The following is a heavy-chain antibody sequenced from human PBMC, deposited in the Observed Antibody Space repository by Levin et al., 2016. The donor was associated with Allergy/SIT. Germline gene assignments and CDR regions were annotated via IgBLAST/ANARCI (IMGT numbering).Heavy chain of an antibody. CDR3: ARLVIVGATTLPDYYGMDV. D-gene: IGHD1-26*01. CDR2: MNPNSGNT. Sequence: ASVKVSCKASGYTFTSYGINWVRQATGQGLEWMGWMNPNSGNTGYAQKFQGRVTMTRNTSISTAYMELSSLRSEDTAVYYCARLVIVGATTLPDYYGMDVWGQGTTVTVSS. J-gene: IGHJ6*02. V-gene: IGHV1-8*02. CDR1: GYTFTSYG.